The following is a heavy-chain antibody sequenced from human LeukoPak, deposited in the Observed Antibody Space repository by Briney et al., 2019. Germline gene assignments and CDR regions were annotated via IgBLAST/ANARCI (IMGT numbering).Heavy chain of an antibody. J-gene: IGHJ6*02. Sequence: RTSETLSLTCAVYGGSFSGYYWSWIRQPPGKGLEWIGEINHSGSTNYNPSLKSRVTTSVDTSKNQFSLKLSSVTAADTAVYYCARTWNPRVQRYYYYGMDVWGQGTTVTVSS. CDR2: INHSGST. CDR1: GGSFSGYY. D-gene: IGHD1-1*01. CDR3: ARTWNPRVQRYYYYGMDV. V-gene: IGHV4-34*01.